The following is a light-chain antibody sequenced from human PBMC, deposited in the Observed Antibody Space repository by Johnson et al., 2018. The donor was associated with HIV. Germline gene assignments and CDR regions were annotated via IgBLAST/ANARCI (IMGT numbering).Light chain of an antibody. Sequence: QSVLTQPPSVSAAPRQRVTISCSGNSSNMGNNYVSWYQQVPGTAPKLLIYDNNKRPSGIPGRFSGSKSGTSATLGITGLQTGDEADYYCGTWDISLSVGYVFGTGTKVTVL. CDR1: SSNMGNNY. CDR3: GTWDISLSVGYV. V-gene: IGLV1-51*01. CDR2: DNN. J-gene: IGLJ1*01.